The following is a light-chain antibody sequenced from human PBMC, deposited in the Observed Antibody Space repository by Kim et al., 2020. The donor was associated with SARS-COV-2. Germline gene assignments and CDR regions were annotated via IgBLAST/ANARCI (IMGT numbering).Light chain of an antibody. Sequence: ALGQTDRLTCPGDSIRSYYASWYQQKPGQAPVLVIYGKNNRPSGIPDRFSGSSSGNTASLTITGAQAEDEADSYCNSRDSSGNLVVFGGGTQLTVL. CDR2: GKN. CDR1: SIRSYY. V-gene: IGLV3-19*01. CDR3: NSRDSSGNLVV. J-gene: IGLJ2*01.